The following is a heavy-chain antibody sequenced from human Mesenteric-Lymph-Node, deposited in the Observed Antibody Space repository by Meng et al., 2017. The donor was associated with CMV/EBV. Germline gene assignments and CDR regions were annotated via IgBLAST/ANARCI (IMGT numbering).Heavy chain of an antibody. J-gene: IGHJ4*02. D-gene: IGHD6-6*01. Sequence: SETLSLTCTVSGGSVSGSTSYWGWLRQPPGKGLEWVGNIYYSGSTYYNPSLKSRITISVNTSKNQFSLKLSSVTAADTAVYYCARGIAARSSGVYWGQGTLVTVSS. CDR2: IYYSGST. CDR3: ARGIAARSSGVY. CDR1: GGSVSGSTSY. V-gene: IGHV4-39*01.